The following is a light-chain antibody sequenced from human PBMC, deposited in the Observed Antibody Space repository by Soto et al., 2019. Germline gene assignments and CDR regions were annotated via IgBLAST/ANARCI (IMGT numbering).Light chain of an antibody. CDR1: QSVSSSY. J-gene: IGKJ2*01. Sequence: EIVLTQSPGTLSLSPGDRATLSCRTSQSVSSSYLAWYQQKPGQAPRLLIYGASRRATGIPDRFSGSGSGTDFTLTISRLEPEDFAVYYCQQYGSSSYPFGQGTKLEIK. CDR3: QQYGSSSYP. CDR2: GAS. V-gene: IGKV3-20*01.